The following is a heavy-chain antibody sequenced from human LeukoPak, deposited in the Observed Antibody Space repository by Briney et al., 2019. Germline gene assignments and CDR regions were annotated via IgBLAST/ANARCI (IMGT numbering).Heavy chain of an antibody. CDR2: ISYDGSNK. CDR1: GFTFSSYA. J-gene: IGHJ6*02. V-gene: IGHV3-30-3*01. CDR3: ARSLPGYYGMDV. Sequence: GGSLRLSCAASGFTFSSYAMHWVRQAPGKGLEWVAVISYDGSNKYYADSVKGRFIISRDNSKNTLYLQMNSLRAEDTAVYYCARSLPGYYGMDVWGQGTTVTVSS.